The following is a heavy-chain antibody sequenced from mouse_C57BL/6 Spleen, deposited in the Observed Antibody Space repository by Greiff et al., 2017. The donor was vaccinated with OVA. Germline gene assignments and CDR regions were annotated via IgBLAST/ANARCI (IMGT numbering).Heavy chain of an antibody. CDR1: VYAFSCSW. D-gene: IGHD1-1*01. Sequence: QVPLKASGPELVPPGASVTISCTASVYAFSCSWLNWVKPSPGPGLEWIGRIYPGDGDTNYNGKFKGKATLPADKSSSTAYMQRSSLTSEDSAVYFCARGDYYGSGWYFDVWGTGTTVTVSS. CDR2: IYPGDGDT. V-gene: IGHV1-82*01. J-gene: IGHJ1*03. CDR3: ARGDYYGSGWYFDV.